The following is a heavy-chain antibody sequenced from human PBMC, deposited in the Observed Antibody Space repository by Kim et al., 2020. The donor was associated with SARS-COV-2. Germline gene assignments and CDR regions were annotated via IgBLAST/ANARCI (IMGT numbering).Heavy chain of an antibody. D-gene: IGHD2-15*01. J-gene: IGHJ4*02. V-gene: IGHV4-39*01. CDR1: GGSISSSSYY. CDR3: ARQRWHHGIDS. Sequence: SETLSLTCTVSGGSISSSSYYWGWIRQPPGKGLEWIGSIYYSGSTYYNPSLKSRVTISVDTSKNQFSLKLSSVTAADTAVYYCARQRWHHGIDSWGQGTLVTVSS. CDR2: IYYSGST.